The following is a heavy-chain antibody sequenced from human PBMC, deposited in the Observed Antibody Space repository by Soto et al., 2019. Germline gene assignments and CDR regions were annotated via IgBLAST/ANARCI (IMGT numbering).Heavy chain of an antibody. V-gene: IGHV4-30-4*01. J-gene: IGHJ5*02. CDR2: IHDSGNS. CDR3: AWARAGVSGAYASLFDR. CDR1: GGSVSIGDYL. Sequence: SETLSLTCTVFGGSVSIGDYLWSWIRQRPGKGLEWIGYIHDSGNSYYNPSLKSRVTISLDTSKNQFSLKVSSMTAADTAVYFCAWARAGVSGAYASLFDRWGQGTLVTVSS. D-gene: IGHD2-8*01.